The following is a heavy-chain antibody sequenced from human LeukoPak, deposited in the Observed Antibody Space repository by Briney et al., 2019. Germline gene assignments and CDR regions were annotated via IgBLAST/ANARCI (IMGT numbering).Heavy chain of an antibody. CDR3: ARADTTHPYYFDY. D-gene: IGHD5-18*01. J-gene: IGHJ4*02. Sequence: GGSLRLSCAASGFTFSSYSMNWVRQAPGEGLEWVSSISSSSSYIYYADSVKGRFTISRDNAKNSLYLQVNSLRAEDTAVYYCARADTTHPYYFDYWGQGTLVTVSS. CDR2: ISSSSSYI. V-gene: IGHV3-21*01. CDR1: GFTFSSYS.